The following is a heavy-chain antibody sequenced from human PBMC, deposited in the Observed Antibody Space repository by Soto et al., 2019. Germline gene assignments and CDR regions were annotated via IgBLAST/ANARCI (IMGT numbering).Heavy chain of an antibody. CDR1: GFTFSSYA. Sequence: EVQLLESGGGLVQPGGSLRLSCAASGFTFSSYAMSWVRQAPGKGLEWVSTISGTGGSTYYPDSVKGRFTISRDNSNNTVYMQMNSLRVEDAALYDCATDMTSGYYGFDYWGQGTLVTV. CDR2: ISGTGGST. V-gene: IGHV3-23*01. J-gene: IGHJ4*02. D-gene: IGHD3-22*01. CDR3: ATDMTSGYYGFDY.